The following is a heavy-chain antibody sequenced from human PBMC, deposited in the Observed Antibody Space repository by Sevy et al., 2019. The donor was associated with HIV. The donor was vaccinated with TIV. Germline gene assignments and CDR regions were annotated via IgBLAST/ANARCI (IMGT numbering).Heavy chain of an antibody. Sequence: GGCLRLSCAASGFTVSRNYMSWVRQAPGKGLEWVSVIYSDGKTFYADSVQDRFTISRDNSKNTLYLQMNSRRAEDKAVYYCTGWSSAWTLFDYWGQGTLVTVSS. CDR3: TGWSSAWTLFDY. V-gene: IGHV3-66*01. CDR2: IYSDGKT. CDR1: GFTVSRNY. D-gene: IGHD6-19*01. J-gene: IGHJ4*02.